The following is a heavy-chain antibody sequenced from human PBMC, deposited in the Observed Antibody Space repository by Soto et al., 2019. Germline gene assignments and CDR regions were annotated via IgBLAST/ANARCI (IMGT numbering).Heavy chain of an antibody. D-gene: IGHD2-15*01. Sequence: TGGSLRLSCAASGFTFSSYSMNWVRQAPGKGLEWVSYISSSSSTIYYADSVKGRFTISRDNAKNSLYLQMNSLRAEDTAVYYCARERVVVAAVDAFDIWGQGTMVTVSS. J-gene: IGHJ3*02. CDR3: ARERVVVAAVDAFDI. CDR1: GFTFSSYS. V-gene: IGHV3-48*01. CDR2: ISSSSSTI.